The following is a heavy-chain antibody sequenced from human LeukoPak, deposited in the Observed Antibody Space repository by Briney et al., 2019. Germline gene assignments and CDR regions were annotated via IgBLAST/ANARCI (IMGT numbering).Heavy chain of an antibody. J-gene: IGHJ4*02. Sequence: SETLSLTCAVYGGSFSGYYWSWIRQPPGKGLEWIGEINHSGSTNYNPSLKSRVTISVDTSKNQFSLKLSSVTAADTAVYYCARETVTTGLWGQGTLVTVSP. V-gene: IGHV4-34*01. CDR1: GGSFSGYY. CDR3: ARETVTTGL. CDR2: INHSGST. D-gene: IGHD4-17*01.